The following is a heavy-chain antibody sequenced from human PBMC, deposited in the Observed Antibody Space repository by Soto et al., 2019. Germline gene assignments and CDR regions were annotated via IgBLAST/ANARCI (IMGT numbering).Heavy chain of an antibody. CDR3: ARQIYDSDTGPNFQYYFDS. V-gene: IGHV5-10-1*01. Sequence: GESLNISFEGSGYSFAGYWITWVRQKPGKGLEWMGRIDPSDSQTYYSPSFRGHVTISVTKSITTVFLQWSSLRASDTAMYYCARQIYDSDTGPNFQYYFDSWGQGTPVTVSS. J-gene: IGHJ4*02. CDR2: IDPSDSQT. CDR1: GYSFAGYW. D-gene: IGHD3-22*01.